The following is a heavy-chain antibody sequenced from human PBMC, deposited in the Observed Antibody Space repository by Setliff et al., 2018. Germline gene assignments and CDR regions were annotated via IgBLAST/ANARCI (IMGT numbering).Heavy chain of an antibody. J-gene: IGHJ4*02. V-gene: IGHV4-59*08. CDR1: GGSISSYY. CDR2: IYYSGST. Sequence: LSLTCTVSGGSISSYYWSWIRQPPGKGLEWIGYIYYSGSTNYNPSLKSRVTISVDTSKNQFSLKLSSVTAADTAVYYCVVSYDSSDGYFDYWGQGTQVTVSS. CDR3: VVSYDSSDGYFDY. D-gene: IGHD3-22*01.